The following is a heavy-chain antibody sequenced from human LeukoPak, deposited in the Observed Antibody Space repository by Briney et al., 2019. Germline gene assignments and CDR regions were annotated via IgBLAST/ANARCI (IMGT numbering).Heavy chain of an antibody. CDR2: INAGNGNT. CDR1: GYTFTSYG. V-gene: IGHV1-3*01. Sequence: ASVKVSCKASGYTFTSYGISWVRQAPGQRLEWMGWINAGNGNTKYSQKFQGRVTITRDTSASTAYMELSSLRSEDTAVYYCASMTTVTRSIDYWGQGTLVTVSS. D-gene: IGHD4-17*01. J-gene: IGHJ4*02. CDR3: ASMTTVTRSIDY.